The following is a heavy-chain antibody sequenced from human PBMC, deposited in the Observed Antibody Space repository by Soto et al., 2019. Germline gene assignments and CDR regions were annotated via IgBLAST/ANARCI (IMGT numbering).Heavy chain of an antibody. D-gene: IGHD3-10*01. Sequence: PSETLSLTCTVSGGSISSGGYYWSWIRQHPGKGLEWIGYIYYSGSTYYNPSLKSRVTISVDTSKNQFSLKLSSVTAADTAVYYCARDGTMVRGVNGLNSIDYWGQGTLVTVSS. CDR2: IYYSGST. V-gene: IGHV4-31*03. CDR3: ARDGTMVRGVNGLNSIDY. CDR1: GGSISSGGYY. J-gene: IGHJ4*02.